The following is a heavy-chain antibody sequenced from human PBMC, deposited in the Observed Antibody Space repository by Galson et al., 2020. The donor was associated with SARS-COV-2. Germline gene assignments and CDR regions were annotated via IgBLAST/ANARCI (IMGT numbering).Heavy chain of an antibody. Sequence: ASVTVSCKASGYTFTDYYIHWVRQAPGQGLEWMGWINPNSGGTNYAQKFEGRVTMTRDTSITTAYMELSRLRADDTAVYYCARLRYYDVLTGYSVDVWGQGTMVTVSS. CDR2: INPNSGGT. V-gene: IGHV1-2*02. J-gene: IGHJ6*02. D-gene: IGHD3-9*01. CDR1: GYTFTDYY. CDR3: ARLRYYDVLTGYSVDV.